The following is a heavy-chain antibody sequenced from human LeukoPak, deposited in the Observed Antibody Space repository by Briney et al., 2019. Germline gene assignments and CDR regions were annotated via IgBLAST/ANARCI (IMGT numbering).Heavy chain of an antibody. D-gene: IGHD5-12*01. CDR2: IYPGDSDT. CDR1: GYSFTSYW. CDR3: ARRLRRWLRFAAFDI. J-gene: IGHJ3*02. Sequence: GESLKISCKGSGYSFTSYWIGWVRQMPGKGLEWMGIIYPGDSDTRYSPSFQGQVTISADKSISTAYLQWSSLKASDTAMYYCARRLRRWLRFAAFDIWGQGTMVTVSS. V-gene: IGHV5-51*01.